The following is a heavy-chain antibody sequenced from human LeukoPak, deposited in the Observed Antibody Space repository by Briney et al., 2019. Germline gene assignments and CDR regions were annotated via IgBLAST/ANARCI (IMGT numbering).Heavy chain of an antibody. CDR2: ISGSGGST. CDR3: AKASGGSCYSTFDY. D-gene: IGHD2-15*01. Sequence: PGGSLRLSCAASGFTFSSYSMNWVRQAPGKGLEWVSAISGSGGSTYYADSVKGRFTISRDNSKNTLYLQMNSLRAEDTAVYYCAKASGGSCYSTFDYWGQGTLVTVSS. CDR1: GFTFSSYS. V-gene: IGHV3-23*01. J-gene: IGHJ4*02.